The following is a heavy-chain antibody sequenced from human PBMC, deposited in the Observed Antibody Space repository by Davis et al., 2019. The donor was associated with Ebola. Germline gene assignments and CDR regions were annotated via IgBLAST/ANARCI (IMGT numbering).Heavy chain of an antibody. D-gene: IGHD3-22*01. CDR2: INWNGGST. V-gene: IGHV3-20*04. Sequence: GSLRLSCAASGFTFDDYAMTWVRQAPGKGLEWVSGINWNGGSTGYADSVKGRFTISRDNAKNSLYLQMNSLRAEDTAVYYCAKSPREDYYYDSSGYYAKTDNYFDYWGQGTLVTVSS. J-gene: IGHJ4*02. CDR3: AKSPREDYYYDSSGYYAKTDNYFDY. CDR1: GFTFDDYA.